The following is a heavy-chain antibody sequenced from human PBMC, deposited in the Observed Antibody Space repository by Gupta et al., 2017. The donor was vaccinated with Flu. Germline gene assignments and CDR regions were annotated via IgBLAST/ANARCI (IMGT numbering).Heavy chain of an antibody. J-gene: IGHJ3*02. Sequence: EVQLVESGGGLVQPGGSLRLSCAASGFPFSGSWMHWVRQAPGKGLMWVSRINTDESTTNYADSVKGRFSISRDNAKNTLYLQMNSLRAEDTAVYYCARRETRSYSDSSRYYNDAFDIWGQGTMVTVSS. CDR3: ARRETRSYSDSSRYYNDAFDI. CDR2: INTDESTT. CDR1: GFPFSGSW. D-gene: IGHD3-22*01. V-gene: IGHV3-74*01.